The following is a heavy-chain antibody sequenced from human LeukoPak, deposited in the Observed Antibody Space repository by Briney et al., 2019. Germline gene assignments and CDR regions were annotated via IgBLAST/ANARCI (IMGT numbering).Heavy chain of an antibody. CDR3: AKNTIVVVPAAILDY. V-gene: IGHV3-30*02. CDR2: IRYDGSNK. J-gene: IGHJ4*02. D-gene: IGHD2-2*02. Sequence: AGGSLRLSCAASGFTFSSYGMHWVRQAPGKGLVWVAFIRYDGSNKYYADSVKGRLTISRDNSKNTLYLQMNSLRAEDTAVYYCAKNTIVVVPAAILDYWGQGTLVTVSS. CDR1: GFTFSSYG.